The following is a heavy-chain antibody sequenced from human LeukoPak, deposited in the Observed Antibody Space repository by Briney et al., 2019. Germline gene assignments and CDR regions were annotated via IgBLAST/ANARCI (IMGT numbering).Heavy chain of an antibody. D-gene: IGHD3-22*01. Sequence: GGSLRLSCAASEFTFSDYYMSWIRQAPGKGLEWVSYISSSGTTIYYADSVKGRFTISRDNAKNSLYLQLNSLRAEDTAVYYCARVLHKRNYDSSDYYASWGQGTLVTVSS. CDR2: ISSSGTTI. J-gene: IGHJ5*02. CDR3: ARVLHKRNYDSSDYYAS. V-gene: IGHV3-11*04. CDR1: EFTFSDYY.